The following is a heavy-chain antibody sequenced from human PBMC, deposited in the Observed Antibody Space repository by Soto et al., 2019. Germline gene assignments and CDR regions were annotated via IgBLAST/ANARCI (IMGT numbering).Heavy chain of an antibody. CDR1: GYSFTSYW. CDR2: IYPGDSDT. CDR3: ARHSYDFWSGYPVLYYFDY. D-gene: IGHD3-3*01. V-gene: IGHV5-51*01. J-gene: IGHJ4*02. Sequence: PGESLKSSCKGSGYSFTSYWIGWVRQMPGKGLEWMGIIYPGDSDTRYSPSFQGQVTISADKSISTAYLQWSSLKASDTAMYYCARHSYDFWSGYPVLYYFDYCGQVTLFTVSS.